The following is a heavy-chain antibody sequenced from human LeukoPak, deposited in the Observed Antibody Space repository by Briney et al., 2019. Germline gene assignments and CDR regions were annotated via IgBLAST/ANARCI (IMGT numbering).Heavy chain of an antibody. J-gene: IGHJ4*02. CDR1: GGSISSSSYY. Sequence: SETLSLTCTVSGGSISSSSYYWGWIRQPPGKGLEWIGSIYYSGSTYYNPSLKSRVTISIDTSKNQFSLKLSSVTAADTAVYFCARVVAAGNYYFDYWGQGTLVTVSS. CDR3: ARVVAAGNYYFDY. V-gene: IGHV4-39*07. D-gene: IGHD6-13*01. CDR2: IYYSGST.